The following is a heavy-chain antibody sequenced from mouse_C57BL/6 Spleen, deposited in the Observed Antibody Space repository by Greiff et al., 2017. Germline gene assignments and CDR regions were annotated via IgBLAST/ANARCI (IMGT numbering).Heavy chain of an antibody. CDR3: ARDYYGSSPYWYFDV. V-gene: IGHV14-3*01. Sequence: EVQLQESVAELVRPGASVKLSCTASGFNIKNTYMHWVKQRPEQGLEWIGRIDPANGNTKYAPKFQGKATITADTSSNTAYLQLSSLTSEDTAIYYCARDYYGSSPYWYFDVWGTGTTVTVSS. D-gene: IGHD1-1*01. CDR2: IDPANGNT. J-gene: IGHJ1*03. CDR1: GFNIKNTY.